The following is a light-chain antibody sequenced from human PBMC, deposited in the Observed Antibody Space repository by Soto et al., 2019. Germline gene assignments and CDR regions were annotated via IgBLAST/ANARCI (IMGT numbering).Light chain of an antibody. V-gene: IGLV2-14*01. Sequence: HSALTQPASVSGSPGLSITISCTGTSSDVGGYNYVSWYQQHPGKAPKLMIYDVSNRPSGVSNRFSGSKSGNTASLTISGLQAEDEADYYCSSYTSSSTLVFGGGTKLTVL. CDR1: SSDVGGYNY. J-gene: IGLJ2*01. CDR3: SSYTSSSTLV. CDR2: DVS.